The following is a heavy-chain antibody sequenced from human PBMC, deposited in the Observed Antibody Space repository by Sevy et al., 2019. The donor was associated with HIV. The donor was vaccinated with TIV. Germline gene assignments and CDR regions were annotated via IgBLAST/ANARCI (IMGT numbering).Heavy chain of an antibody. V-gene: IGHV3-7*01. J-gene: IGHJ4*02. Sequence: GGSLRLSCVASGFTFSGSWMTWVRQAPGKGLERIAFINVDGSRLGYVDSVRGRFTMSRENTKNSLCLQMNSLRAEETAIYVGAGAREYSALDYWGQGTLVTVSS. CDR1: GFTFSGSW. D-gene: IGHD5-18*01. CDR2: INVDGSRL. CDR3: AGAREYSALDY.